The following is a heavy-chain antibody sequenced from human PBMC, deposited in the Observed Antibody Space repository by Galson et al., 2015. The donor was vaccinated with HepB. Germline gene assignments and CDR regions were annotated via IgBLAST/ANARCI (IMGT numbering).Heavy chain of an antibody. J-gene: IGHJ2*01. CDR1: GGSVSSGSYY. CDR2: IYYSGST. D-gene: IGHD1-26*01. V-gene: IGHV4-61*01. Sequence: LSLTCTVSGGSVSSGSYYWSWIRQPPGKGLEWIGYIYYSGSTNYNPSLKSRVTISVDTSKNQFSLKLSSVTAADTAVYYCARSPSGGSYPTYWYFDLWGRGTLVTVSS. CDR3: ARSPSGGSYPTYWYFDL.